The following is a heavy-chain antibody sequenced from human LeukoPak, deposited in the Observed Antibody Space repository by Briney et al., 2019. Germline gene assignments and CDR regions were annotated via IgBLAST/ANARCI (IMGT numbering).Heavy chain of an antibody. V-gene: IGHV3-30*04. Sequence: GGSLRLSCAASGFTFSSYAMHWVRQAPGKGLEWVAVISYDGSNKYYADSVKGRFTISRDNSKNTLYLQMNSLRAEDTAVYYCAKDDGSGGVLDYWGQGTLVTVSS. J-gene: IGHJ4*02. CDR3: AKDDGSGGVLDY. D-gene: IGHD3-10*01. CDR2: ISYDGSNK. CDR1: GFTFSSYA.